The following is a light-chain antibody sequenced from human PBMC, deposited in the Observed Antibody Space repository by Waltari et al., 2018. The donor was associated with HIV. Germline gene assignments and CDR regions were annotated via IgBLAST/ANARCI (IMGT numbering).Light chain of an antibody. CDR2: GNT. J-gene: IGLJ1*01. CDR3: QSYDTSLNSYV. CDR1: SSNIGAGYD. V-gene: IGLV1-40*01. Sequence: QSVLTQPPSVSGAPGQRVTISCTGRSSNIGAGYDVPWYQQLPGAAPKLLIYGNTNRPSGVTYRFSGSKSGTSASLAITGLQAEDEAIYYCQSYDTSLNSYVFGTGTQVTVL.